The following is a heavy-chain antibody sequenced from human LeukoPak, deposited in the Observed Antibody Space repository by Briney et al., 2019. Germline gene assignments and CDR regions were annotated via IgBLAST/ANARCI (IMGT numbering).Heavy chain of an antibody. Sequence: GESLKISCKGSGYRFTSYWIGWVRQMPGKGLEWMGIIYPGDSDTRYSPSFQGQVTISADKSISTAYLQWSSLKASDTAMYCCARPVTTITIFGVVTEYFDYWGQGTLVTVSS. CDR1: GYRFTSYW. CDR2: IYPGDSDT. J-gene: IGHJ4*02. V-gene: IGHV5-51*01. CDR3: ARPVTTITIFGVVTEYFDY. D-gene: IGHD3-3*01.